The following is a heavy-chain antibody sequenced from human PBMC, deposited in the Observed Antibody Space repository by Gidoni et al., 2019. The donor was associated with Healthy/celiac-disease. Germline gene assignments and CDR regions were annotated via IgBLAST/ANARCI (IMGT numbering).Heavy chain of an antibody. D-gene: IGHD3-3*01. Sequence: QVQLQQWGAGLLKPSETLSLTCAVYGGSFRGYYWSWLRQPPGKGLEGIGEINHSGSTNYTPSLKSRVTISVDTSKNQFSLKLSSVTAADTAVYYCAREDYDFWSGYYSGYYYYYMDVWGKGTTVTVSS. CDR2: INHSGST. CDR3: AREDYDFWSGYYSGYYYYYMDV. CDR1: GGSFRGYY. V-gene: IGHV4-34*01. J-gene: IGHJ6*03.